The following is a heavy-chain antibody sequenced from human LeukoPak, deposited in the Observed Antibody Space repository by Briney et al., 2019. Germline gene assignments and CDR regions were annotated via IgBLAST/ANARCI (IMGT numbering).Heavy chain of an antibody. CDR3: ARYCSGGCYSGVDY. Sequence: GGSLRLSCAASGFTFSSFGMHWVRQAPGRGLEWVALILYDEKYYADSVKGRFTVSRDNSKNILYLQMDSLRVEDTAVYYCARYCSGGCYSGVDYWGQGTLVTVPS. D-gene: IGHD2-15*01. V-gene: IGHV3-33*05. CDR2: ILYDEK. J-gene: IGHJ4*02. CDR1: GFTFSSFG.